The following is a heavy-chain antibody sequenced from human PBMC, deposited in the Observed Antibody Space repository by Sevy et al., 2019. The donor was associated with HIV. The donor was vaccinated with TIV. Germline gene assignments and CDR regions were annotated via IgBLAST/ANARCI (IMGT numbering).Heavy chain of an antibody. CDR3: ARVATSYDY. Sequence: ASVKVSCKASGYTFTSYGISWVRQAPGQGLEWMGWISGYNGHTKYAQKFQGRVTMTTDTSTSTAYMEVRGLRSDDTAVYYCARVATSYDYWGQGTLVTVSS. J-gene: IGHJ4*02. D-gene: IGHD2-15*01. V-gene: IGHV1-18*01. CDR2: ISGYNGHT. CDR1: GYTFTSYG.